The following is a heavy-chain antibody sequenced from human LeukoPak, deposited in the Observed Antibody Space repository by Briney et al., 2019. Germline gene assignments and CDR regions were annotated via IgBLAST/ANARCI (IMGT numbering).Heavy chain of an antibody. V-gene: IGHV3-30*03. CDR2: ISYDGSNK. Sequence: SGGSLRLSCAASGFTFSSYGMHWVRQAPGKGLEWVAIISYDGSNKNCADSVKGRFTISRDNSKNTVYLEMNSLGLEDTAVYYCARDLSGRYSTDYWGQGTLVTVSS. CDR3: ARDLSGRYSTDY. CDR1: GFTFSSYG. D-gene: IGHD1-26*01. J-gene: IGHJ4*02.